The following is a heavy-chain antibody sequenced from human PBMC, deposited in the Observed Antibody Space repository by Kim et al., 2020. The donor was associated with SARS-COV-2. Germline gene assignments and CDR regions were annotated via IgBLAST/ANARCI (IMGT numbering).Heavy chain of an antibody. Sequence: NPPLNSRVTISIDTSKNQFSLKVSSVPAADTAVYYCARGPPIGGGDCYSHWGQGTLVTVSS. D-gene: IGHD2-21*02. J-gene: IGHJ4*02. V-gene: IGHV4-30-2*05. CDR3: ARGPPIGGGDCYSH.